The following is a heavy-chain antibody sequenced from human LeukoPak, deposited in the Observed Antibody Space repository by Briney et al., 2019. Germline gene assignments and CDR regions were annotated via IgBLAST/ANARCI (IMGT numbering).Heavy chain of an antibody. CDR1: GFTFSSYA. J-gene: IGHJ6*03. D-gene: IGHD3-10*01. Sequence: PGGSLRLSCAASGFTFSSYAMSWVRQAPGKGLEWVSAISGSGGSTYYADSVKGRFTISRDNSKNTLYLQMNSLRAEDTAVYYCAKDPNGSGGNGYYYYMDVWGKGTTVTVSS. CDR3: AKDPNGSGGNGYYYYMDV. V-gene: IGHV3-23*01. CDR2: ISGSGGST.